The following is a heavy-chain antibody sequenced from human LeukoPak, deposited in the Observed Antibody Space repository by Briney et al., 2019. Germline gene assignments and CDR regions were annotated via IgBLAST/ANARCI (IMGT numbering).Heavy chain of an antibody. CDR2: ISSSSSYI. V-gene: IGHV3-21*01. CDR3: ARDAPSDDYGDYDPFDY. D-gene: IGHD4-17*01. CDR1: GFTFSSYS. J-gene: IGHJ4*02. Sequence: GGSLRLYCAASGFTFSSYSMNWVRQAPGKGLEWVSSISSSSSYIYYADSVKGRFTISRDNAKNSLYLQMNSLRAEDTAVYYCARDAPSDDYGDYDPFDYWGQGTLVTVSS.